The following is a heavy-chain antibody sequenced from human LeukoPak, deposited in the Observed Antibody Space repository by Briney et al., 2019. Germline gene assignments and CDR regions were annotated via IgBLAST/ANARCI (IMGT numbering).Heavy chain of an antibody. Sequence: GGSLRLSCAASGFTFSSYGMHWVRQAPGKGLEWVAVIWYDGSNKYYADSVKGRFTISRDNSKNTLYLQMNSLRAEDTAVYYCARSIRVPDSSGYYYYFDCGGQGSLVTV. D-gene: IGHD3-22*01. J-gene: IGHJ4*02. CDR2: IWYDGSNK. V-gene: IGHV3-33*01. CDR1: GFTFSSYG. CDR3: ARSIRVPDSSGYYYYFDC.